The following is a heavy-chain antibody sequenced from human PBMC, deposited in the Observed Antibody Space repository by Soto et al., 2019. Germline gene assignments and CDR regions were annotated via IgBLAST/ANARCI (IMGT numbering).Heavy chain of an antibody. Sequence: SETLSLTCAVSGGSISSGGYSWSWIRQPPGKGLEWIGYIYHSGSTYYNPSLKSRVTISVDRSKNQFSLKLSSVTAADTAVYYCARTPFCGGDSSFLDYWGQGTLVTVSS. CDR2: IYHSGST. CDR3: ARTPFCGGDSSFLDY. D-gene: IGHD2-21*02. J-gene: IGHJ4*02. CDR1: GGSISSGGYS. V-gene: IGHV4-30-2*01.